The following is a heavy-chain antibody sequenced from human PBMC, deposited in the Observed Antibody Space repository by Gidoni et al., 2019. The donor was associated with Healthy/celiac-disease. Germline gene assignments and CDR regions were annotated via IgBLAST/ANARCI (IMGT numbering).Heavy chain of an antibody. CDR1: GGSISSYY. CDR2: IHTSGST. V-gene: IGHV4-4*07. Sequence: QVQLQESGPGLVKPSETLSLTCTVSGGSISSYYWSWVRQPAGKGLGWIGRIHTSGSTNYNPSLKRRVTMSVDTSKNQFSLKLSSVTAADTAVYYCARSYSPYYYYGMDVWGQGTTVTVSS. D-gene: IGHD1-26*01. J-gene: IGHJ6*02. CDR3: ARSYSPYYYYGMDV.